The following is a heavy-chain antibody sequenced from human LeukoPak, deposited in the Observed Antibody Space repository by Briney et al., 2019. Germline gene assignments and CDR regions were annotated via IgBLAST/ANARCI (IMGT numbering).Heavy chain of an antibody. J-gene: IGHJ3*01. CDR2: IAGTGGST. CDR3: AKAFRIVGIGNPDDAFDV. Sequence: PGGSLRLSCAASGFTFNKYAMNWVRQPPGKGLEWVSSIAGTGGSTYYADSVKGRFTLSRDNSENTLYLRLNSLRAEDSGIYYCAKAFRIVGIGNPDDAFDVWGQGTVVTVS. CDR1: GFTFNKYA. D-gene: IGHD1-26*01. V-gene: IGHV3-23*01.